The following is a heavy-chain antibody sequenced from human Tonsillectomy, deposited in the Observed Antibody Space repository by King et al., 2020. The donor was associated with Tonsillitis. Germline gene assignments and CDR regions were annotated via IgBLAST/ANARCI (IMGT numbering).Heavy chain of an antibody. Sequence: LQLQESGPGLVKPSETLSLTCTVVGGSISSSSYYWGWIRQPPGKGLEWIGSIYYSGSTYYNPSLKSRVTISVDTSKNQFSLKLSSVTAADTAVYYCARPYYYDSSGYSAFDIWGQGTMVTVSS. CDR1: GGSISSSSYY. V-gene: IGHV4-39*01. CDR2: IYYSGST. J-gene: IGHJ3*02. D-gene: IGHD3-22*01. CDR3: ARPYYYDSSGYSAFDI.